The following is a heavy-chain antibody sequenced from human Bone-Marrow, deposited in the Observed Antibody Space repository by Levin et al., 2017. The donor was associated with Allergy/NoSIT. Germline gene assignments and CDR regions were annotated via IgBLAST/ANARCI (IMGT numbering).Heavy chain of an antibody. CDR2: IVTSSSTI. CDR1: GFAFSSYT. V-gene: IGHV3-48*01. J-gene: IGHJ4*02. D-gene: IGHD5-24*01. CDR3: AGAGWLIANFFDY. Sequence: GGSLRLSCAASGFAFSSYTMNWVRQAPGKGLEWISYIVTSSSTIYYADPVKGRFTISRDNAKNSLYLQMNSLRAEDTAVYYCAGAGWLIANFFDYWGRGTLVTVSS.